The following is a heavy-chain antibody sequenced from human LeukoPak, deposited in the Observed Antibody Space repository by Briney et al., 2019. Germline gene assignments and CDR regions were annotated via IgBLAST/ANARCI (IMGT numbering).Heavy chain of an antibody. CDR3: AKDHSYGVYNWLDP. CDR1: GFTFSSYG. CDR2: ISYAGSNK. J-gene: IGHJ5*02. V-gene: IGHV3-30*18. D-gene: IGHD5-18*01. Sequence: QPGGSLRLSCAASGFTFSSYGMHWVRQAPGKGLEWVAVISYAGSNKYYEGPVNSPITTSRDNSTNTLYLQMNSLRAVYTAVYYCAKDHSYGVYNWLDPWGQGTLVTVSS.